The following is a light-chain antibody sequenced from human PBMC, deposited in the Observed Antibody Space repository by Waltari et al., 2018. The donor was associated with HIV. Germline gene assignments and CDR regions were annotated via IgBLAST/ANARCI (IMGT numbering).Light chain of an antibody. CDR1: QSVSSSY. CDR2: AAS. CDR3: QQYGSSLWT. J-gene: IGKJ1*01. V-gene: IGKV3-20*01. Sequence: EIALTQSPGTLPLSPGARGTLSCRASQSVSSSYLAWYQQKPGQPPRLLIYAASTRATGIPDRFSGSGSGTDFNLTISRLEPEDFAVYYCQQYGSSLWTFGQGTKVEVK.